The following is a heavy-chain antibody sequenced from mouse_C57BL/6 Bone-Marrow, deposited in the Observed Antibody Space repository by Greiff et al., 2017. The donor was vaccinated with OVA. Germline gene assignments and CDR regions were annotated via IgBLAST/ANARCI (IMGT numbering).Heavy chain of an antibody. CDR1: GFTFSDYY. Sequence: EVMLVESEGGLVQPGRSMKLSCTASGFTFSDYYMAWVRQVPEKGLEWVANINYDGSSTYYLDSLKSRFIISRDNAKNILYLQMSSLKSEDTATYYCARGDYGNSYWYFDVWGTGTTVTVSS. V-gene: IGHV5-16*01. D-gene: IGHD2-1*01. CDR2: INYDGSST. CDR3: ARGDYGNSYWYFDV. J-gene: IGHJ1*03.